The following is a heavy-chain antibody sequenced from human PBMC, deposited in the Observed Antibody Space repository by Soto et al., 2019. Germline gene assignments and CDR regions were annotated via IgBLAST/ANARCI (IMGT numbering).Heavy chain of an antibody. CDR2: VSYYNGNT. D-gene: IGHD2-15*01. V-gene: IGHV1-18*01. CDR3: ARDLTRFCSGGSCPSSM. J-gene: IGHJ4*02. CDR1: EDIFNNFG. Sequence: QAQLVQSGAEVKKPGASVRVACTASEDIFNNFGITWVRQAPGQGPEWLGWVSYYNGNTNYAQSLQGRVFMTTDTATSTAYLGLRSLTFNDTAVYSCARDLTRFCSGGSCPSSMWGQGTQVIVSS.